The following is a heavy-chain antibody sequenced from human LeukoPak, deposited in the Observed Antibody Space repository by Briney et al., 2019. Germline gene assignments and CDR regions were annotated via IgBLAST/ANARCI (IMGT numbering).Heavy chain of an antibody. J-gene: IGHJ4*02. CDR3: ARHVGKLSSPEVVFDY. Sequence: PSETLSLTCTVSGGSINTYYWSWIRQPPGKGLEWLGYIYSDGSTNYNPSLKSRVTISVDTSKNQFSLKLSSVTAADTAVYYCARHVGKLSSPEVVFDYWGQGTLVTVSS. V-gene: IGHV4-59*08. CDR2: IYSDGST. D-gene: IGHD2-15*01. CDR1: GGSINTYY.